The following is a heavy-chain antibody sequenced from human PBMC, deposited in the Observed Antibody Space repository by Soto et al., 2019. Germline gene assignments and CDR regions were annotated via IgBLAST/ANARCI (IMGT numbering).Heavy chain of an antibody. CDR1: GGSISSSSYY. CDR2: IYYSGST. Sequence: PSETLSLTCTVSGGSISSSSYYWGWIRQPPGKGLEWIGSIYYSGSTYYNPSLKSRVTISVDTSKNQFSLKLSSVTAADTAVYYCARNGDILTGYYTYYYYYMDVWGKGTTVTVSS. CDR3: ARNGDILTGYYTYYYYYMDV. J-gene: IGHJ6*03. D-gene: IGHD3-9*01. V-gene: IGHV4-39*01.